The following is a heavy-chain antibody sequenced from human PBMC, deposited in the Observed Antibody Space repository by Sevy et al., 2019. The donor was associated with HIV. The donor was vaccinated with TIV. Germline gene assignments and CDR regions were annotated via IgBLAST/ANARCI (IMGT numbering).Heavy chain of an antibody. Sequence: SETLSLTCTVSGGSVSSGSYYWSWIRQPPGKGLEWIGYIYYSGSTNYNPSLKRRVTISVDTSKNQFSLKLSSVTAADTAGYYCARDRYYYDSSGYHYYYGMDVWGQGTTVTVSS. CDR3: ARDRYYYDSSGYHYYYGMDV. CDR2: IYYSGST. CDR1: GGSVSSGSYY. D-gene: IGHD3-22*01. V-gene: IGHV4-61*01. J-gene: IGHJ6*02.